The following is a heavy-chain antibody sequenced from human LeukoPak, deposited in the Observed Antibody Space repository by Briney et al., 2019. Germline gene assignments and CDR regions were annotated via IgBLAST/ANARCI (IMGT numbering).Heavy chain of an antibody. CDR3: AGNSWNYWPY. CDR2: IYSTGGT. CDR1: GFTVSSNY. V-gene: IGHV3-53*01. D-gene: IGHD1-7*01. Sequence: GGSLRLSCAASGFTVSSNYMSWVRQAPGKGLEWVPAIYSTGGTSYADSVKGRFTISRDNAKNTVYLQMNSLNAGDTAVYYCAGNSWNYWPYWGQGALVSVSS. J-gene: IGHJ4*02.